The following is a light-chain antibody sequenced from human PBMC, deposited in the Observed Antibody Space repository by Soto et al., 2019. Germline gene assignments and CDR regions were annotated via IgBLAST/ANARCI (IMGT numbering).Light chain of an antibody. J-gene: IGKJ5*01. Sequence: DIHMTQSPSSLSASVGHIFTITCRARRGISNYLAGYQQKPGKAPKLFIYAASTLQSGVPSRLSGSGSGTDFPLTISRMKPEDAAIYYCQKYNTAPPFGHGTRLEI. CDR2: AAS. V-gene: IGKV1-27*01. CDR1: RGISNY. CDR3: QKYNTAPP.